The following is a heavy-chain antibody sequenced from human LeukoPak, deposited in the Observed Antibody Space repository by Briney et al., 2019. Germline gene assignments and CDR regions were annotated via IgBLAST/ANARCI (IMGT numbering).Heavy chain of an antibody. CDR3: ARRIGDYVWGSYRPNWFDP. J-gene: IGHJ5*02. V-gene: IGHV4-34*01. D-gene: IGHD3-16*02. CDR2: INHSGST. Sequence: PSETLSLTCAVYGGSFSGYYWSWIRQPPGKGLEWIGEINHSGSTNYNPSLKSRVTISVDTSKNQFSLKLSSVTAADTAVYYCARRIGDYVWGSYRPNWFDPWGQGTLVTVSS. CDR1: GGSFSGYY.